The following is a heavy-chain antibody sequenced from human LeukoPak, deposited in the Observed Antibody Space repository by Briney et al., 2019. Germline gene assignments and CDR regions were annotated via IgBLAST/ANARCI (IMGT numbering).Heavy chain of an antibody. J-gene: IGHJ4*02. Sequence: ASVKVSCKASGYTFTSYGISWLRQAPGQGLEWMGWISTYNGNTNYAQKFQGRVTMTTDTSTSTAYMQLRSLRSDDTAVYYCARDPTEDFWSGFYSYFDFWGQGTLVTVSS. CDR2: ISTYNGNT. CDR1: GYTFTSYG. V-gene: IGHV1-18*01. D-gene: IGHD3-3*01. CDR3: ARDPTEDFWSGFYSYFDF.